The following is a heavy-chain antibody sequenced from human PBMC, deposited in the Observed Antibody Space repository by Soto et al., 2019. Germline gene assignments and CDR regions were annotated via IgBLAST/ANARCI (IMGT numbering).Heavy chain of an antibody. CDR3: ARHNPLPILARGRGYYFDY. D-gene: IGHD3-3*01. V-gene: IGHV4-39*01. CDR2: IYYSGST. Sequence: PSETLSLTCTVSGGSISSSSYYWGWIRQPPGKGLEWIGSIYYSGSTYYNPSLKSRVTISVDTSKNQFSLKLSSVTAADTAVYYCARHNPLPILARGRGYYFDYWGQGTLVTVSS. J-gene: IGHJ4*02. CDR1: GGSISSSSYY.